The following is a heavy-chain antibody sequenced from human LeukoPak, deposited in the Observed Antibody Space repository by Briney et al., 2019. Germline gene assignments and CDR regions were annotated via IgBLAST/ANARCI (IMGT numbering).Heavy chain of an antibody. V-gene: IGHV1-2*02. J-gene: IGHJ3*02. Sequence: ASVKVSCKASGYTFTGYYMHWVRQAPGQGLEWVGWINPNSGSTTYAQNFQGRVTLTRDTSINTAYMELSRLKSDDTAVYYCARDLPVWDAFDIWGQGTMVTVSS. D-gene: IGHD2-21*01. CDR1: GYTFTGYY. CDR3: ARDLPVWDAFDI. CDR2: INPNSGST.